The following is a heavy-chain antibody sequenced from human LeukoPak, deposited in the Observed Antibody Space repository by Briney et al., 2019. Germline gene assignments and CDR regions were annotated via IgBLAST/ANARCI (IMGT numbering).Heavy chain of an antibody. Sequence: GASVKVSCKASGHTLIGQYMHWVRQAPGQGLEWMGWINPNSGGTNYAQKFQGSVTMTRDTSISTAYMELSRLTSDDTAVYYCARGGGYSNGYVDYWGQGTLVTVSS. CDR1: GHTLIGQY. J-gene: IGHJ4*02. CDR2: INPNSGGT. D-gene: IGHD5-18*01. CDR3: ARGGGYSNGYVDY. V-gene: IGHV1-2*02.